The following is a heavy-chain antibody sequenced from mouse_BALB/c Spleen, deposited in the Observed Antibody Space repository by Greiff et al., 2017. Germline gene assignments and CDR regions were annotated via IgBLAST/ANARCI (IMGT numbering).Heavy chain of an antibody. CDR3: AREGLRRGGLYYFDY. J-gene: IGHJ2*01. V-gene: IGHV2-9*02. Sequence: QVQLQQSGPGLVAPSQSLSITCTVSGFSLTSYGVHWVRQPPGKGLEWLGVIWAGGSTNYNSALMSRLSISKDNSKSQVFLKMNSLQTDDTAMYYCAREGLRRGGLYYFDYWGQGTTLTVSS. D-gene: IGHD2-2*01. CDR2: IWAGGST. CDR1: GFSLTSYG.